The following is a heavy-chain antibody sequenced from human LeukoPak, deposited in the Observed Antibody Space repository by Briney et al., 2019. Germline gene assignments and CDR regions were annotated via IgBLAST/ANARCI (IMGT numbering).Heavy chain of an antibody. CDR2: ISSSSYI. D-gene: IGHD6-6*01. CDR1: GFTFSSYS. Sequence: PGGSLRLSCAASGFTFSSYSMNWVRQAPGKGLEWVSSISSSSYIYYADSVKGRFTISRDNAKNSLYLQMNSLRAEDTAVYYCARPKSIAARGDAFDIWGQGTMVTVSS. J-gene: IGHJ3*02. CDR3: ARPKSIAARGDAFDI. V-gene: IGHV3-21*01.